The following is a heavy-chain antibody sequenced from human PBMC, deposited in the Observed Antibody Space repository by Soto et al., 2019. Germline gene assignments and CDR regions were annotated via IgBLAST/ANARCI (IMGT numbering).Heavy chain of an antibody. CDR3: ARVPSDYYDSSGHFDY. D-gene: IGHD3-22*01. J-gene: IGHJ4*02. CDR2: ISYDGSNK. V-gene: IGHV3-30-3*01. Sequence: PGGSLRLSCAASGLTFSSYAMHWVRQAPGKGLEWVAVISYDGSNKYYADSVKGRFTISRDNSKNTLYLQMNSLRAEDTAVYYCARVPSDYYDSSGHFDYWGQGTLVTVSS. CDR1: GLTFSSYA.